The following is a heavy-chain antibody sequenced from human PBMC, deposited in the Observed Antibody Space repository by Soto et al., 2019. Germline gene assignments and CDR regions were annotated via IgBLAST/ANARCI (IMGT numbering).Heavy chain of an antibody. D-gene: IGHD3-22*01. CDR3: ARQIYDSDTGPNFQYYFDS. CDR2: IDPSDSQT. CDR1: GYSFAGYW. V-gene: IGHV5-10-1*01. Sequence: PGASLKISCQGSGYSFAGYWITWVRQKPGKGLERMGRIDPSDSQTYYSPSFRGHVTISVTKSITTVFLQWSSLRASDTAMYYCARQIYDSDTGPNFQYYFDSWGQGTPVTVSS. J-gene: IGHJ4*02.